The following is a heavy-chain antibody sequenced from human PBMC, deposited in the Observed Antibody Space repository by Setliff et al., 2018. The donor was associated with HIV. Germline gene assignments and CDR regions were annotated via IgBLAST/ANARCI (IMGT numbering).Heavy chain of an antibody. CDR1: GFTFSTYW. D-gene: IGHD6-13*01. CDR3: MTRELGSAG. CDR2: ISGPGRSI. V-gene: IGHV3-48*01. Sequence: GGSLRLSCAASGFTFSTYWMHRVRQAPGKGLVWVSYISGPGRSIFYSDSVKGRFTISRDNAKKFLYLQMNSLRAEDTAVYYCMTRELGSAGWGQGTLVTVSS. J-gene: IGHJ4*02.